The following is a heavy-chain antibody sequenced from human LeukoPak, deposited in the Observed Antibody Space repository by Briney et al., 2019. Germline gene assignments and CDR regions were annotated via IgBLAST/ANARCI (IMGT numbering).Heavy chain of an antibody. CDR1: GGSISSSNW. J-gene: IGHJ4*02. D-gene: IGHD1-1*01. V-gene: IGHV4-4*02. CDR3: ARVTGTTPFDC. CDR2: ISHSGST. Sequence: SETLSLTCAVSGGSISSSNWWSWVRQSPGKGLEWIGEISHSGSTNYNPSLESRVTISVDKSKNQLSLKLTSVTAADTAVYFCARVTGTTPFDCWGQGTLVTVSS.